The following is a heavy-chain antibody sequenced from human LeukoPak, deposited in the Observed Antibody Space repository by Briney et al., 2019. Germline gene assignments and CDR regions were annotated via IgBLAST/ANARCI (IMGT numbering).Heavy chain of an antibody. D-gene: IGHD3-16*01. V-gene: IGHV4-59*11. CDR2: INYSGTT. CDR1: GGSIGSHF. J-gene: IGHJ4*02. CDR3: ASLRGGTPFY. Sequence: SQTLSLTCTVSGGSIGSHFWNWIRQPPGKGLEWIGYINYSGTTSYNPSLKSRITLSIDTSKNQFSLKVNSVTAADTAVYYCASLRGGTPFYWGQGTPVTVSS.